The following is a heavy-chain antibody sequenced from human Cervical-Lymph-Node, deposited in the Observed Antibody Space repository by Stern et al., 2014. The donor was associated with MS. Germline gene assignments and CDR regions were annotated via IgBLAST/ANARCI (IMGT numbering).Heavy chain of an antibody. CDR1: GFTFNAYA. J-gene: IGHJ4*02. D-gene: IGHD3-16*01. Sequence: EVQLVESGGGLVQPGGSLRLSCAASGFTFNAYAMAWVRQAPGPGLDLASPIRGTGGSTYYADSLKGRSAISRDDTHATPNVPMNRLRAEDSAVYYCAKDLVYDYVWAPYAFDFWGQGTLVTVSS. CDR2: IRGTGGST. CDR3: AKDLVYDYVWAPYAFDF. V-gene: IGHV3-23*04.